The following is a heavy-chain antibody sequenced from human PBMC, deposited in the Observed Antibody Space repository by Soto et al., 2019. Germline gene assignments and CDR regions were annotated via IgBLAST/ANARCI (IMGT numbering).Heavy chain of an antibody. D-gene: IGHD3-10*02. J-gene: IGHJ1*01. V-gene: IGHV4-59*12. CDR3: ARGGRLYVRGVTRNTEHFQH. CDR2: IYYSGST. CDR1: GGSISSYY. Sequence: SETLSLTCTVSGGSISSYYWSWIRQPPGKGLEWIGYIYYSGSTNYNPSLKSRVTISVDTSKNQFSLKLSSVTAADMAVYYCARGGRLYVRGVTRNTEHFQHWGQGTLVTVSS.